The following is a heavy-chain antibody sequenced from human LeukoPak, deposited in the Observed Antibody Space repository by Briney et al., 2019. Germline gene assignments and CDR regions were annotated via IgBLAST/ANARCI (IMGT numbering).Heavy chain of an antibody. CDR1: GGTFSSYA. D-gene: IGHD4-17*01. Sequence: ASVKVSCKASGGTFSSYAISWVRQAPGQGLEWMGGIIPIFGTANYAQKFQGRVTITADESTSTAYMELSSLRSEDTAAYYCARVGYGDRYYYYSMDVWGQGTTVTVSS. CDR2: IIPIFGTA. CDR3: ARVGYGDRYYYYSMDV. V-gene: IGHV1-69*01. J-gene: IGHJ6*02.